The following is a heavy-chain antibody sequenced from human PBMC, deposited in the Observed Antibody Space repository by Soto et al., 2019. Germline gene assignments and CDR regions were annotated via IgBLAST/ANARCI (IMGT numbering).Heavy chain of an antibody. Sequence: EVQLLESGGGLVQPGGFLRLSCAASGFTFSSYAMSWVRQAPGKGLEWVSGISGSGGSTYYADSVKGRFTISRDNSKNTLYLQMNSLRAEDTAVYYCAKARGMDILTGHVFDYWGQGTLVTVSS. CDR1: GFTFSSYA. J-gene: IGHJ4*02. V-gene: IGHV3-23*01. CDR2: ISGSGGST. D-gene: IGHD3-9*01. CDR3: AKARGMDILTGHVFDY.